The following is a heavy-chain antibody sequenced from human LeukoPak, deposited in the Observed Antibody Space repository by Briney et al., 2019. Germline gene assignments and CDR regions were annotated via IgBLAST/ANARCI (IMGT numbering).Heavy chain of an antibody. V-gene: IGHV4-39*02. J-gene: IGHJ4*02. CDR1: GDSIISTYD. CDR3: ARDHLSGSYFDF. CDR2: IYYSGST. D-gene: IGHD1-26*01. Sequence: SETLSLICNVSGDSIISTYDWGWIRQPPGKGLEWIGSIYYSGSTYYNPSIKSRVTISVDTSKNQLSLKLSSVTAADTAVYSCARDHLSGSYFDFWGQGTLVTVSS.